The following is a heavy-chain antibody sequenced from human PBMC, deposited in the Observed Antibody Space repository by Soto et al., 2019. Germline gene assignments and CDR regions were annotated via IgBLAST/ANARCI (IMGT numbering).Heavy chain of an antibody. CDR3: AILPVIAAAGTADY. V-gene: IGHV3-30*03. J-gene: IGHJ4*02. Sequence: QAPGKGLEWVAVISYDGSNKYYADSVKGRFTISRDNSKNTLYLQMNSLRAEDTAVYYCAILPVIAAAGTADYWGQGTLVTVSS. CDR2: ISYDGSNK. D-gene: IGHD6-13*01.